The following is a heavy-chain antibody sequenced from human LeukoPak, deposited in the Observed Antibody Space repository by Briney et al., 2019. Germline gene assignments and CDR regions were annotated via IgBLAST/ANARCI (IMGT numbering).Heavy chain of an antibody. CDR1: GFTFSSYW. Sequence: GGSLRLSCAASGFTFSSYWMSWVRRAPGKGLEWVANIKQDGSEKYYVDSVKGRFTISRDNAKNSLYLQMNSLRAEDTAVYYCARGHDYYDSSGFLDYWGQGTLVTVSS. J-gene: IGHJ4*02. D-gene: IGHD3-22*01. CDR3: ARGHDYYDSSGFLDY. CDR2: IKQDGSEK. V-gene: IGHV3-7*01.